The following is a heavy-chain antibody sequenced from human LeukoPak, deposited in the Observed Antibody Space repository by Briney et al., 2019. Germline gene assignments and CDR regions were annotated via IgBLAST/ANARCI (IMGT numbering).Heavy chain of an antibody. CDR2: IYYSGNT. Sequence: SETLSLTCTVSGVSISSGGYYWSWLRQRPGKGLEWIGYIYYSGNTYYNPSLKSRVTISLDTSKNQFSLNLSSVTAADTAVYYCARDELCSSTSCSTVWGQGTLVTVSS. CDR3: ARDELCSSTSCSTV. CDR1: GVSISSGGYY. V-gene: IGHV4-31*03. D-gene: IGHD2-2*02. J-gene: IGHJ4*02.